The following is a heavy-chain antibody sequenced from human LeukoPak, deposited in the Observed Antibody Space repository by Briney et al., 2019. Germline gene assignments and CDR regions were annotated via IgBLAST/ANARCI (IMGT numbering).Heavy chain of an antibody. V-gene: IGHV3-23*01. D-gene: IGHD3-10*01. CDR2: ISGSGGST. J-gene: IGHJ2*01. CDR1: GFTFSSYA. Sequence: PGGSLRLSCAASGFTFSSYAMSWVRQAPGKGLEWVSAISGSGGSTYYADSVEGRFTISRDNSKNTLYLQMNSLRAEDTAVYYCAKAGGLLMVRGVIPYWYFDLWGRGTLVTVSS. CDR3: AKAGGLLMVRGVIPYWYFDL.